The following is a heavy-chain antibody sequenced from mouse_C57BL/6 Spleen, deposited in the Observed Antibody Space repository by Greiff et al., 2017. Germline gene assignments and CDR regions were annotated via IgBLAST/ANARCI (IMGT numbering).Heavy chain of an antibody. CDR2: IDPEDGDT. V-gene: IGHV14-1*01. Sequence: EVKLMESGAELVRPGASVKLSCTASGFNIKDYYMHWVKQRPEQGLEWIGRIDPEDGDTEYAPKFQGKATMTADTSSNTAYMQLSSLTSEDSAVYYCARGMGTYGRDFDYWGQGTTLTVSS. CDR3: ARGMGTYGRDFDY. D-gene: IGHD1-1*01. J-gene: IGHJ2*01. CDR1: GFNIKDYY.